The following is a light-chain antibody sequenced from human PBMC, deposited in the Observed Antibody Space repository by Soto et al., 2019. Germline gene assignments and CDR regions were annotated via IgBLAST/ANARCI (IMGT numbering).Light chain of an antibody. J-gene: IGKJ4*01. CDR3: QQYNNWPPDT. CDR1: QSVSSN. CDR2: GAS. Sequence: EIVMTQSPATLSVSPGERATLSCRASQSVSSNLAWYQQKPGQAPRLLIYGASTRATGIPARFSGSGSGTEYTLNISSLQSEDFSFYYCQQYNNWPPDTFGGGTKVEIK. V-gene: IGKV3-15*01.